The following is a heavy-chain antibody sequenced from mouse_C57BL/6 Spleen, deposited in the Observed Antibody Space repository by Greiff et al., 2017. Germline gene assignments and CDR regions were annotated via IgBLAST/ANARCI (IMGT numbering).Heavy chain of an antibody. CDR3: ASPLITTVVATWYFDV. Sequence: DVMLVESGGGLVKPGGSLKLSCAASGFSFSDYGMHWVRQAPEKGLEWVAYISSGSSTIYYADTVKGRVTISRDNAKHTLFLQMTSLRSEDTAMYYCASPLITTVVATWYFDVWGTGTTVTVSS. V-gene: IGHV5-17*01. CDR2: ISSGSSTI. CDR1: GFSFSDYG. D-gene: IGHD1-1*01. J-gene: IGHJ1*03.